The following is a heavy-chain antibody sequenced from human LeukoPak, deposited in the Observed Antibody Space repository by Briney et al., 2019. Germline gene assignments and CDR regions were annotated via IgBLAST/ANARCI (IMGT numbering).Heavy chain of an antibody. CDR2: IYHSGST. CDR1: GGSISSGGYS. Sequence: SETLSLTCAVSGGSISSGGYSWSWIRQPPGKGLEWIGYIYHSGSTYYNPSLKSRVTISVDRSKTQFSLKLSSVTAADTAVYYCARGGWNQGTYNWFDPWGQGTLVTVSS. J-gene: IGHJ5*02. V-gene: IGHV4-30-2*01. D-gene: IGHD1-1*01. CDR3: ARGGWNQGTYNWFDP.